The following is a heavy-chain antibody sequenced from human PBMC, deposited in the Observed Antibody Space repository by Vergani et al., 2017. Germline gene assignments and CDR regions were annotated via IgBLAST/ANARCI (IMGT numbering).Heavy chain of an antibody. CDR1: CGSISSSDYY. CDR2: FYSSGST. Sequence: QLQLQESGPGLVKPSETLSLICTVSCGSISSSDYYLGWIRQPPGKGLEWIGSFYSSGSTFYNPSLNSRVTISIDTSRNQFSLNLNSMTAADTAVYYCVRGAVAEFDYWGQGTLVTVSS. D-gene: IGHD6-19*01. J-gene: IGHJ4*02. CDR3: VRGAVAEFDY. V-gene: IGHV4-39*01.